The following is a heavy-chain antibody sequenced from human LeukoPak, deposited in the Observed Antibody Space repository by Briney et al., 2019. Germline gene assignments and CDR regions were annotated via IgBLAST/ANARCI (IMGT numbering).Heavy chain of an antibody. CDR2: IYYSGST. Sequence: SETLSLTCTVSGGSISSYYWSWIRQPPGKGLEWIGYIYYSGSTNYNPSLKSRVTISVDTSKNQFSLKLSSVTAADTAVYYCASSLVVVAAIPGYWGQGTLSPSPQ. V-gene: IGHV4-59*01. CDR3: ASSLVVVAAIPGY. CDR1: GGSISSYY. D-gene: IGHD2-15*01. J-gene: IGHJ4*02.